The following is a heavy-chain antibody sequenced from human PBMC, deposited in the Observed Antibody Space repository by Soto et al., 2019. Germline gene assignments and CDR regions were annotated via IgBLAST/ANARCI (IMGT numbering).Heavy chain of an antibody. CDR2: IRSKANSYAT. J-gene: IGHJ5*02. Sequence: GGSLRLSCAASGFTFSGSAMHWVRQASGKGLEWVGRIRSKANSYATAYAASVKGRFTISRDDSKNTAYLQMNSLKTEDTAVYYCTRQGYYYDSSGYFSWFDPWGQGTMVTVYS. CDR3: TRQGYYYDSSGYFSWFDP. V-gene: IGHV3-73*01. D-gene: IGHD3-22*01. CDR1: GFTFSGSA.